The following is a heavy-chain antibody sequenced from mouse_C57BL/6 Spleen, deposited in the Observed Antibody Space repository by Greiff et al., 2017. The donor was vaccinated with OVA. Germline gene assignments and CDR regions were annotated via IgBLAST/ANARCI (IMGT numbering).Heavy chain of an antibody. V-gene: IGHV5-4*01. Sequence: EVKLMESGGGLVKPGGSLKLSCAASGFTFSSYAMSWVRQTPEKRLEWVATISDGGSYTYYPDNVKGRFTISRDNAKNNLYLQMSHLKSEDTAMYYCARDQDPFYWYFDVWGTGTTVTVSS. J-gene: IGHJ1*03. CDR1: GFTFSSYA. D-gene: IGHD3-2*02. CDR2: ISDGGSYT. CDR3: ARDQDPFYWYFDV.